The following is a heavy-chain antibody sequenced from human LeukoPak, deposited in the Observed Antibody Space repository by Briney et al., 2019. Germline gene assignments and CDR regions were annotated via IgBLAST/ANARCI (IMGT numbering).Heavy chain of an antibody. D-gene: IGHD5-24*01. CDR1: GFTFSSYA. V-gene: IGHV3-30-3*01. J-gene: IGHJ4*02. Sequence: HPGGSLRLSCAASGFTFSSYAMHWVRQAPGKGLEWVAVISYDGSNKYYADSVKGRFTISRDNSKNTLYLQMNSLRAEDTAVYYCASAVEMATTGDYWGQGTLVTVSS. CDR2: ISYDGSNK. CDR3: ASAVEMATTGDY.